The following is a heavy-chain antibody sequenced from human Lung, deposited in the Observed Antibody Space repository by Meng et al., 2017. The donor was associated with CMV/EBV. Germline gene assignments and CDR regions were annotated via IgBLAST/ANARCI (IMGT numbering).Heavy chain of an antibody. CDR2: ISSSSSTI. J-gene: IGHJ4*02. CDR1: GFTFSSYS. Sequence: GGSXRPXCAASGFTFSSYSMNWVRQAPGKGLEWVSYISSSSSTIYYAESVKGRFTISRDNAKNSLYLQMNSLRAEDTAVYYCARAHYDYVWGSFPYYFDYWXQGTXVTVAS. D-gene: IGHD3-16*01. CDR3: ARAHYDYVWGSFPYYFDY. V-gene: IGHV3-48*04.